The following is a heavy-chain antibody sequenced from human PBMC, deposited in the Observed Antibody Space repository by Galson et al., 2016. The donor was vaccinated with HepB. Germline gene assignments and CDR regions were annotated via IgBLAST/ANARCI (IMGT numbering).Heavy chain of an antibody. Sequence: SLRLSCAASGLTYSSLAMSWVRQAPGKGLEWVSGISGSGGSTYYADSVKGRFTITRDSSLYPQMNSLRVEDTAVYYCASQGYCGGDCYKGLGAFDIWGPGTMVTVSS. V-gene: IGHV3-23*01. CDR3: ASQGYCGGDCYKGLGAFDI. CDR2: ISGSGGST. CDR1: GLTYSSLA. D-gene: IGHD2-21*02. J-gene: IGHJ3*02.